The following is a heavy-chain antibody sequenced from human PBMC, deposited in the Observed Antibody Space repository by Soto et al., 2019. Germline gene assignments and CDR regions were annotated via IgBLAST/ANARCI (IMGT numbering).Heavy chain of an antibody. CDR1: GFTFDDYA. D-gene: IGHD6-13*01. CDR3: AKDLNGYSSSWYGGYYGMDV. Sequence: SLRLSCAASGFTFDDYAMHWVRQAPGKGLEWVSGISWNSGSIGYADSVKGRFTISRDNAKNSLYLQMNSLRAEDTALYYCAKDLNGYSSSWYGGYYGMDVWGQGTTVTVSS. J-gene: IGHJ6*02. CDR2: ISWNSGSI. V-gene: IGHV3-9*01.